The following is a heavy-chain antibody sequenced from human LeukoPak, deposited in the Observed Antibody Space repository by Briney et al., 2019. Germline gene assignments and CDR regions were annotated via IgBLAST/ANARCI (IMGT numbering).Heavy chain of an antibody. V-gene: IGHV3-74*01. CDR1: GFTLSNYA. J-gene: IGHJ3*02. D-gene: IGHD4-17*01. CDR3: AREGDYGAFDI. Sequence: GGSLRLSCTASGFTLSNYAMSWVRQAPGKGLVWVSRINSDGSSTSQADSVKGRFTISRDNAKNTLYLQMNSLRAEDTAVYYCAREGDYGAFDIWGQGTMVTVSS. CDR2: INSDGSST.